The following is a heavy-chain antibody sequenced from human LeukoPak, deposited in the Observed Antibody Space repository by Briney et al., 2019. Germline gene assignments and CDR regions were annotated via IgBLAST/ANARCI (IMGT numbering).Heavy chain of an antibody. J-gene: IGHJ4*02. D-gene: IGHD3-9*01. V-gene: IGHV3-23*01. Sequence: GGSLRLSCAASGFTFSSYAMSWVRQAPGKGLEWVSAISGSGGSTYYADSVKGRFTISRDNSKNTLYLQMNSLRAEDTAVYYCARGDYDILTGSGPPDYWGQGTLVTVSS. CDR2: ISGSGGST. CDR3: ARGDYDILTGSGPPDY. CDR1: GFTFSSYA.